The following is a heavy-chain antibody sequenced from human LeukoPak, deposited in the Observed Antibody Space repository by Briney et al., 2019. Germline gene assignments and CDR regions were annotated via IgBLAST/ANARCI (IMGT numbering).Heavy chain of an antibody. V-gene: IGHV3-21*01. Sequence: PGGSLRLSCVASGFTFTRYTMNWVRQAPGKGLEWVSSVSSGSTYIHYADSVKGRFTISRDNANNSVYLQMNSLRAEDTAVYYCASSEYVWGTPFYFDFWGQGILVTVSS. J-gene: IGHJ4*02. CDR3: ASSEYVWGTPFYFDF. D-gene: IGHD3-16*01. CDR1: GFTFTRYT. CDR2: VSSGSTYI.